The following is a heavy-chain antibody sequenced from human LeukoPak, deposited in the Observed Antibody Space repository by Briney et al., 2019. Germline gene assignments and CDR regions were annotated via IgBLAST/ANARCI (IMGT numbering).Heavy chain of an antibody. CDR2: ISSSSSTI. CDR1: GFTFSSYS. J-gene: IGHJ4*02. Sequence: SGGSLRLSCAASGFTFSSYSMNWVRQAPGKGLEWVSYISSSSSTIYYADSEKGRFTISRDNAKNSLYLQMNSLRAEDTAVYYCARAGPSPGYWGQGTLVTVSS. CDR3: ARAGPSPGY. V-gene: IGHV3-48*01.